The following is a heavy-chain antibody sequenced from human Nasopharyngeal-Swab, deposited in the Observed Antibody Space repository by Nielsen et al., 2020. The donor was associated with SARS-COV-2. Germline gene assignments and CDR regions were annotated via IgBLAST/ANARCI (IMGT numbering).Heavy chain of an antibody. J-gene: IGHJ6*02. CDR3: ARVGGDGYYYYGMDV. V-gene: IGHV4-34*01. D-gene: IGHD4-17*01. CDR1: GGSFSGYY. CDR2: INHSGST. Sequence: SETLSLTCAVYGGSFSGYYWSWIRQPPRKGLEWIGEINHSGSTNYNPSLKSRVTISVDTSKNQISLKLSSVTAADTAVYYCARVGGDGYYYYGMDVWGQGTTVTVSS.